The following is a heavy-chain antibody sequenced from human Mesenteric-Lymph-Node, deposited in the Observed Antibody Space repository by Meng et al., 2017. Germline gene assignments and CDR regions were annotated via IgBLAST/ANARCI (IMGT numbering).Heavy chain of an antibody. D-gene: IGHD3-10*01. J-gene: IGHJ6*02. Sequence: KVSCKGSGYRFSNYWIGWVRQVPGKGLEWMGIIYPGDSDTRYSPSFQGQVTISADKSISTAYLQWSSLKASDTAMYYCARHGWGGREVDYYYYGMDVWGQGTTVTVSS. CDR1: GYRFSNYW. CDR2: IYPGDSDT. CDR3: ARHGWGGREVDYYYYGMDV. V-gene: IGHV5-51*01.